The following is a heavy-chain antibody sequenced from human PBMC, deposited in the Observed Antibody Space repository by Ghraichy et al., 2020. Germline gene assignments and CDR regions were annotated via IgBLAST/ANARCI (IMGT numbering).Heavy chain of an antibody. CDR3: AKDDSTIFGVVIRD. J-gene: IGHJ4*02. Sequence: GGSLRLACAASGFTFSSYAMSWVRQAPGKGLEWVSAISGSGGGTYYADSVKGRFTISRDNSKNTLYLQMNSLRAEDTAVYYCAKDDSTIFGVVIRDWGQGTLVTVSS. CDR1: GFTFSSYA. V-gene: IGHV3-23*01. D-gene: IGHD3-3*01. CDR2: ISGSGGGT.